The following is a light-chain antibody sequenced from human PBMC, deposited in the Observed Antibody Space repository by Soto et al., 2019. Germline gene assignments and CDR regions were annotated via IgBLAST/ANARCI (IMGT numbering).Light chain of an antibody. CDR1: SSDIGTYKF. Sequence: QPVLTQPASVSESPGQWITISCTGTSSDIGTYKFVSWYQQHPDKAPKLLIFECSKRPSGVSNRFSGSKSGNTASLTISGLQAEDEADYFCCSYAGSSNVFGTGTKVTVL. CDR3: CSYAGSSNV. V-gene: IGLV2-23*03. CDR2: ECS. J-gene: IGLJ1*01.